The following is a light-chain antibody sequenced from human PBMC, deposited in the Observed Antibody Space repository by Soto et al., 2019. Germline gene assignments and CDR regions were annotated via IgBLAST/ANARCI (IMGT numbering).Light chain of an antibody. CDR3: AAWDDSLSGYV. Sequence: QSVLTQPASVSGSPGQSITISCTGTSSDVGSYNLVSWYQQLPGTAPKLLIYSNNQRPSGVPDRFSGSKSGTSASLAISGLRSEDEADYYCAAWDDSLSGYVFGTGTKLTVL. V-gene: IGLV1-47*02. CDR2: SNN. CDR1: SSDVGSYNL. J-gene: IGLJ1*01.